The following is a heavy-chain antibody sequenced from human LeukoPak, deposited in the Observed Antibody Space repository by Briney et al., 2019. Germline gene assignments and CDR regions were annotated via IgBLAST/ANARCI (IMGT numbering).Heavy chain of an antibody. J-gene: IGHJ4*02. Sequence: GGSLRLSCAASGFTFSSYAMSWVRQAPGKGLEWVSAMRGSGGSTYYADSVKGRFTISRDNSKNTLYLQMNSLRAEDTAVYYCAKVDIWFGDYWGQGTLVTVSS. CDR3: AKVDIWFGDY. CDR2: MRGSGGST. CDR1: GFTFSSYA. V-gene: IGHV3-23*01. D-gene: IGHD3-10*01.